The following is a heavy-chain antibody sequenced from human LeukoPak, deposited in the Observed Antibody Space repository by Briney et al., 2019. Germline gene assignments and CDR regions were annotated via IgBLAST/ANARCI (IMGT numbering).Heavy chain of an antibody. J-gene: IGHJ6*03. Sequence: GGSLRLSCAASGFTFSSYGIHWVRQAPGKGLEWVAFIRYDGSNKYHADSVKGRFTISRDNSKNTVYLQVDSLRAEDTAAYFCAKEYGYDYNYFYSMDVWGKGTTVTISS. CDR3: AKEYGYDYNYFYSMDV. CDR2: IRYDGSNK. CDR1: GFTFSSYG. D-gene: IGHD1-1*01. V-gene: IGHV3-30*02.